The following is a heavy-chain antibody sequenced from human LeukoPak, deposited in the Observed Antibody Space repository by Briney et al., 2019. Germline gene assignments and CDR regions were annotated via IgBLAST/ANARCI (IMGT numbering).Heavy chain of an antibody. Sequence: ASVKVSCKASGYTFTSYAMHWMRQAPGQRLEWMGWINAGNGNTKYSQKFQGRVTITRDTSASTAYMELSSLRSEDTAVYYCARDLPTYYYGSGSYGDFDYWGQGTLVTVSS. D-gene: IGHD3-10*01. J-gene: IGHJ4*02. CDR3: ARDLPTYYYGSGSYGDFDY. CDR2: INAGNGNT. CDR1: GYTFTSYA. V-gene: IGHV1-3*01.